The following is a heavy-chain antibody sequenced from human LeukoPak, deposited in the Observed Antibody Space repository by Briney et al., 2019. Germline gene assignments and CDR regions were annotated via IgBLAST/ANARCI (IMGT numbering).Heavy chain of an antibody. CDR3: VRGGSGYDSFDY. J-gene: IGHJ4*02. D-gene: IGHD5-12*01. CDR1: GGSITIYY. V-gene: IGHV4-4*07. CDR2: IYTSGST. Sequence: SETLSLTCTVSGGSITIYYWSWIRQPAGKGLEWIGRIYTSGSTNYNPSLKSRVTMSVDTSKNQFSLTLNSVTAADTAVYYCVRGGSGYDSFDYWGQETLVTVSS.